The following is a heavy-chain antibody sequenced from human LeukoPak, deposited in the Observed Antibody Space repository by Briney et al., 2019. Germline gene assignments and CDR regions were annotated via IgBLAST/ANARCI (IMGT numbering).Heavy chain of an antibody. D-gene: IGHD3-16*01. CDR2: IFNSGST. V-gene: IGHV4-38-2*01. Sequence: SETLSLTCAVSGYSISSGDYWGWIRPPPGKGLEWIGSIFNSGSTYYNPSLKSRVTISADTSKRHFSLKLTSVTAADTAVYYCARNRSEALGNGGSFDYWGQGTLVTVSS. CDR3: ARNRSEALGNGGSFDY. CDR1: GYSISSGDY. J-gene: IGHJ4*02.